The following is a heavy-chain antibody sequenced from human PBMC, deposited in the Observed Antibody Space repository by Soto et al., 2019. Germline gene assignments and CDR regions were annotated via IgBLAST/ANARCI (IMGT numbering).Heavy chain of an antibody. Sequence: GGSLRLSCAGSGFTFSAYAMSWVRQAPGKGLEWVSSISASAITTYNTDSVRGRFTISRDNSRNTVYLQMNSLRAEDTAVYFCAKPPGFNNVVPAYFDYWGGGTRVTVPQ. CDR1: GFTFSAYA. CDR3: AKPPGFNNVVPAYFDY. J-gene: IGHJ4*02. V-gene: IGHV3-23*01. D-gene: IGHD2-15*01. CDR2: ISASAITT.